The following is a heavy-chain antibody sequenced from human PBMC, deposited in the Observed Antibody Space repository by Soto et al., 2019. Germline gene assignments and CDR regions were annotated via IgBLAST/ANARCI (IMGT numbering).Heavy chain of an antibody. Sequence: SETLSLTCAVYGGSFSGYYWSWIRQPPGKGLEWIGEINHSGSTNYNPSLKSRVTISVDTSKNQFSLKLSSVTAADTAVYYCARGRLDVVRGVIIRAAPKLDYWGQGTLVTVSS. CDR2: INHSGST. CDR3: ARGRLDVVRGVIIRAAPKLDY. CDR1: GGSFSGYY. D-gene: IGHD3-10*01. V-gene: IGHV4-34*01. J-gene: IGHJ4*02.